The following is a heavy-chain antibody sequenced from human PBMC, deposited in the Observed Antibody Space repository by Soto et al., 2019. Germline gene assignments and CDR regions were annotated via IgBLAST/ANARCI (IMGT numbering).Heavy chain of an antibody. Sequence: TLSLTCTVSGGSISSGGYYWSWIRQHPGKGLEWIGYIYYSGSTYYNPSLKSRVTISVDTSKNQFSLKLSSVTAADTAVYYCARGIGAIFGVVNYYYYYMDVWGKGTTVTVSS. V-gene: IGHV4-31*03. CDR3: ARGIGAIFGVVNYYYYYMDV. J-gene: IGHJ6*03. D-gene: IGHD3-3*01. CDR1: GGSISSGGYY. CDR2: IYYSGST.